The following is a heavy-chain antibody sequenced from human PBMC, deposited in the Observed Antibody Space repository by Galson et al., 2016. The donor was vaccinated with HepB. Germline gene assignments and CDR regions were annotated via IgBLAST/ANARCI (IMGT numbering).Heavy chain of an antibody. Sequence: SLRLSCAASGFIFSNYAMSWVRQVPGKGLEWVSAISGSGGSTHYADSVKGRFTISRDNSKNTLYLQMNGLRAEDTAVYYCANAVTRNTIFGVVTGKEGAHYGMDVWGQGTTVTVSS. V-gene: IGHV3-23*01. CDR1: GFIFSNYA. D-gene: IGHD3-3*01. J-gene: IGHJ6*02. CDR3: ANAVTRNTIFGVVTGKEGAHYGMDV. CDR2: ISGSGGST.